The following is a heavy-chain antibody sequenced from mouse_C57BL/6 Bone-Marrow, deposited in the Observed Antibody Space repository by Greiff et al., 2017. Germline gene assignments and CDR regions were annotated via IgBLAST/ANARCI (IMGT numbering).Heavy chain of an antibody. V-gene: IGHV1-82*01. D-gene: IGHD1-1*01. J-gene: IGHJ1*03. CDR1: GYAFSSSW. Sequence: VQLQQSGSELVKPGASVKISCKASGYAFSSSWMNWVKQRPGKGLEWIGRIYPGDGDTNYNGKFKGKATLTADKSSSTAYMQLSSLTSENSAVYFCARSYGSSYDWYIDVWGTGTTVTVSS. CDR3: ARSYGSSYDWYIDV. CDR2: IYPGDGDT.